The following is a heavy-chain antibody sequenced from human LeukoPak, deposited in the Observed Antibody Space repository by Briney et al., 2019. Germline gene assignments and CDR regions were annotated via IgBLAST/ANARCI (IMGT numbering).Heavy chain of an antibody. CDR3: ARDWCSSTSCYSFDP. CDR2: IYHSGGT. Sequence: PSGTLSLTCAVSGGSISSSNWWSWVRQPPGKGLEWIGEIYHSGGTNYNPSLKSRVTISVDKSKNQCSLKLSSVTAADTAVYYCARDWCSSTSCYSFDPWGQGTLVTVSS. CDR1: GGSISSSNW. J-gene: IGHJ5*02. D-gene: IGHD2-2*01. V-gene: IGHV4-4*02.